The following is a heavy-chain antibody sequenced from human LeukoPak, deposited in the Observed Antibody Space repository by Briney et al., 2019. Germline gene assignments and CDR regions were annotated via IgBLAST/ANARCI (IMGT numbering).Heavy chain of an antibody. J-gene: IGHJ6*02. CDR2: INGGNGNT. D-gene: IGHD6-19*01. Sequence: ASVKVSCKASGYTFTSYAMHWVRQAPGQRLEWMGWINGGNGNTKYSQKFQGRVTITRDTSASTAYMELSSLRSEDTAVYYCAREDSGWYGEDYGMDVWGQGTTVTVSS. CDR3: AREDSGWYGEDYGMDV. V-gene: IGHV1-3*01. CDR1: GYTFTSYA.